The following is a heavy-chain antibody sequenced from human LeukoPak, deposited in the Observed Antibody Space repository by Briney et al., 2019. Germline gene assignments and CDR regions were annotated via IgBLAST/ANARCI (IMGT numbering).Heavy chain of an antibody. Sequence: SQTLSLTCTVSGGSISSGGYYWSWIRQPPGKGLEWIGYIYYSGSTYYNPSLKSRVTISVDTSKNQFSLKLSSVTAADTAVYYCARELFGLSGYDENWFDPWGQGTLVTVSS. CDR3: ARELFGLSGYDENWFDP. D-gene: IGHD6-25*01. CDR1: GGSISSGGYY. J-gene: IGHJ5*02. V-gene: IGHV4-31*03. CDR2: IYYSGST.